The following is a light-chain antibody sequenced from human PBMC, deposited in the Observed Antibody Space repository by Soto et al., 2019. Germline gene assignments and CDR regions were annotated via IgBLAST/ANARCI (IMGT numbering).Light chain of an antibody. V-gene: IGKV3-15*01. CDR3: QHYNNGPR. CDR1: QTINNN. J-gene: IGKJ1*01. CDR2: GAS. Sequence: ETVMTQSPATLAVSPGEGATLSCRASQTINNNLAWYQQKPGQAPRLLIYGASRRATGVPARFSGSGSGTEFTFTISSLQSEDFAVYYCQHYNNGPRFGQGTKVDVK.